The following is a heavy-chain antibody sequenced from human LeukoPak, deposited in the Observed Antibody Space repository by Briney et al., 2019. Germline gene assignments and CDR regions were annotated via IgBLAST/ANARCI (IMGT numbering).Heavy chain of an antibody. CDR1: DFTFTSSG. D-gene: IGHD1-26*01. CDR2: ISAYNGNT. J-gene: IGHJ6*02. CDR3: ARGGASGSYGLDV. Sequence: GASVKVSCKASDFTFTSSGFSWVRRAPGQGLEWMGWISAYNGNTNYAQKFQDRVTMTTDTSTSTAYMDLRSLRSDDTAVYYCARGGASGSYGLDVWGQGTTVTVA. V-gene: IGHV1-18*01.